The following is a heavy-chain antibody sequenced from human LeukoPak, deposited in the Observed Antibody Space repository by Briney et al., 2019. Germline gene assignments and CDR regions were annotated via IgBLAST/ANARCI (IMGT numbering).Heavy chain of an antibody. Sequence: GGSLRLSCAASGFTFSSYWLSWVRQAPGKGLELVANIKQDGSEKYYVDSVKGRFTISRDNAKNSLYLQMNSLRAEDTAVYYCATEDYYDSSGYYFDYWGQGTLVTVSS. J-gene: IGHJ4*02. CDR2: IKQDGSEK. D-gene: IGHD3-22*01. V-gene: IGHV3-7*01. CDR1: GFTFSSYW. CDR3: ATEDYYDSSGYYFDY.